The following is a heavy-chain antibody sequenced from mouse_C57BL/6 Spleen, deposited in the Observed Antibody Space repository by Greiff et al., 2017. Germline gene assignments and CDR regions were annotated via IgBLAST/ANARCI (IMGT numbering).Heavy chain of an antibody. CDR1: GYTFTDYY. Sequence: VQLQQSGPELVKPGASVKISCKASGYTFTDYYMNWVKQSHGKSLEWIGDINPNNGGTSYNQKFKGKATLTVDKSSSTAYMELRSLTSEDSAVYYCARSGGLRLGDYWGQGTSVTVSS. V-gene: IGHV1-26*01. D-gene: IGHD2-4*01. CDR2: INPNNGGT. CDR3: ARSGGLRLGDY. J-gene: IGHJ4*01.